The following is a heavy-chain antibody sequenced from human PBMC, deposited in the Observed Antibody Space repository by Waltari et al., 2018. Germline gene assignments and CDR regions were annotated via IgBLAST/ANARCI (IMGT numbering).Heavy chain of an antibody. CDR3: ARLLAVADTGIDY. CDR2: INPNRGGT. D-gene: IGHD6-19*01. CDR1: GYTFTGYY. Sequence: QVQLVQSGAEVKKPGASVKVSCKASGYTFTGYYMHWVRQAPGQGLEWMGRINPNRGGTNYAQKFQGRVTMTRDTSISTAYMELSRLRSDDTAVYYCARLLAVADTGIDYWGQGTLVTVSS. J-gene: IGHJ4*02. V-gene: IGHV1-2*06.